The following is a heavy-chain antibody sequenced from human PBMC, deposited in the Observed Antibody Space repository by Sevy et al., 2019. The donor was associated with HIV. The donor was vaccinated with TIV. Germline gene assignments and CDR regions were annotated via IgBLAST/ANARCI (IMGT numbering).Heavy chain of an antibody. D-gene: IGHD2-15*01. CDR2: ISSGSGTI. J-gene: IGHJ4*02. V-gene: IGHV3-48*02. Sequence: GGSLRLSCAASGFNFRNYSMTWVRQAPGKGLDWVSHISSGSGTIHYADSVKDRFTISRDNAKNSLFLQMNSLRDEDTAIYYCARPYCSGDDCYSELDYWGQGILVTVSS. CDR1: GFNFRNYS. CDR3: ARPYCSGDDCYSELDY.